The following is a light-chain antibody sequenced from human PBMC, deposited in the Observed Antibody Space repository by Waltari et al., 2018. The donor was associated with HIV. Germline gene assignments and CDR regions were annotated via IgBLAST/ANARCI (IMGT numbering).Light chain of an antibody. CDR1: QNITHY. V-gene: IGKV1-39*01. CDR3: KQTYSLPLT. J-gene: IGKJ4*01. Sequence: DIQITHSPSSLPASLGDSVTLTARASQNITHYLSWYQQKPGKAPLLLRYAASTLQSGVASRFSGSGSGTDFTLTISSLQPGDFASYYCKQTYSLPLTFGGGTKVVIK. CDR2: AAS.